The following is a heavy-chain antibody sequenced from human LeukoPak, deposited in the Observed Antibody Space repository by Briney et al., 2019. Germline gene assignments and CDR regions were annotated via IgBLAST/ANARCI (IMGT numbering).Heavy chain of an antibody. V-gene: IGHV3-23*01. CDR2: ISADGDST. CDR1: GFTFRSYA. CDR3: AKRRYCTTTSCHDFDY. D-gene: IGHD2-2*01. J-gene: IGHJ4*02. Sequence: PGGSLRLSCAASGFTFRSYAMNWVRQAPGKGREWGSAISADGDSTYYADSVKGRFTISRDNSKNTLYLQMNSLRPGDTAVYYCAKRRYCTTTSCHDFDYWGQGTLVTVSS.